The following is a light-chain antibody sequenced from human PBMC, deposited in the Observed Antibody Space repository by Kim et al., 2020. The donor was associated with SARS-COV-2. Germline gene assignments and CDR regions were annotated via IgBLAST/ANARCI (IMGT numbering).Light chain of an antibody. Sequence: GKPVTIPCTRSSGSIDDNYVQWYQQRPGGVPTIVIYEDDQRPSGVSDRFSGSIDNSSNSASLTISGLKTEDEADYYCQSYNRTNVVFGGGTQLTVL. CDR2: EDD. CDR1: SGSIDDNY. J-gene: IGLJ2*01. CDR3: QSYNRTNVV. V-gene: IGLV6-57*03.